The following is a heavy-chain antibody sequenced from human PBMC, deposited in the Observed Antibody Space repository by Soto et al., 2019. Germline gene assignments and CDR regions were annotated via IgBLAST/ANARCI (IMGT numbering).Heavy chain of an antibody. CDR2: IIPIFGTP. J-gene: IGHJ4*02. Sequence: QVQLVQSVAEVKKPGSSVKVSCKASGDSFSSYAISWVRQAPGNGLEWMGRIIPIFGTPNYAQRVEGILTIATDESTRTDNMVLSSLRSDDTAVYYCSTGGTCYETGALAYWGQGTLVTVSS. V-gene: IGHV1-69*01. CDR1: GDSFSSYA. D-gene: IGHD2-2*01. CDR3: STGGTCYETGALAY.